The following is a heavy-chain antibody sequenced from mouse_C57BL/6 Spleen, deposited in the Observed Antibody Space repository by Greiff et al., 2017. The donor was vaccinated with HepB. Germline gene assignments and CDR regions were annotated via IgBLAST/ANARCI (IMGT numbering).Heavy chain of an antibody. CDR2: IYPGDGDT. V-gene: IGHV1-82*01. D-gene: IGHD2-4*01. Sequence: VQLQESGPELVKPGASVKISCKASGYAFSSSWMNWVEQRPGKGLEWIGRIYPGDGDTNYNGKFKGKATLNADKSSSTAYMQRSSLTSEDSAVYCCASQKIYYDYDDYWGQGTLVTVSA. CDR3: ASQKIYYDYDDY. CDR1: GYAFSSSW. J-gene: IGHJ3*01.